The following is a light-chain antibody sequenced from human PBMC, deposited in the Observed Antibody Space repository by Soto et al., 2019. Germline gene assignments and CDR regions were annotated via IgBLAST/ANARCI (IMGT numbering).Light chain of an antibody. CDR3: QKYNSAPWT. CDR2: AAS. V-gene: IGKV1-27*01. J-gene: IGKJ1*01. Sequence: DIQMTQSPSSLSASVGDRVTITCRASQGISNSLAWYQQKPGKVPKLLIYAASTLQSGVPSRFSGSGSGTDFPLTISSLQPDDVATYYCQKYNSAPWTFGQGTKVEIK. CDR1: QGISNS.